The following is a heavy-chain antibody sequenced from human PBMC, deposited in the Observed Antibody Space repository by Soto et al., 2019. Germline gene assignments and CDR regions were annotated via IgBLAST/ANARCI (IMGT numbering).Heavy chain of an antibody. CDR1: GFTFGTDA. Sequence: GGSLRLSCEVSGFTFGTDAMSWVRQAPGKGLAWVSAISGSGGSTYYTDSVKGRFTISRDNSKNTLYLQMNTLRAEDTPLYYCALRKTGSYFDYWGHGSLVTVSS. CDR2: ISGSGGST. D-gene: IGHD1-26*01. CDR3: ALRKTGSYFDY. V-gene: IGHV3-23*01. J-gene: IGHJ4*01.